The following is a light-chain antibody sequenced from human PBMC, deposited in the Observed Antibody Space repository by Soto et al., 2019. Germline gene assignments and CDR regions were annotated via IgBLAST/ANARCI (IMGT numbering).Light chain of an antibody. Sequence: IHMSQSPSLLSASVGDRVTITCRASQDISSYLAWYQQKPGKAPKLLIYAASTLQSGVPSRFSGSGYGTEFNLTISSLQTADFATYYCQQLNSYPITFGQGTRLEIK. CDR2: AAS. CDR3: QQLNSYPIT. CDR1: QDISSY. J-gene: IGKJ5*01. V-gene: IGKV1-9*01.